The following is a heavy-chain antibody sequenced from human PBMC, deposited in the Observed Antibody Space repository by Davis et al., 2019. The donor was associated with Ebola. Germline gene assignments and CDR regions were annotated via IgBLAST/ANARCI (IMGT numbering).Heavy chain of an antibody. CDR3: ARELLIHSADY. CDR2: ISSSSSYI. Sequence: GGSLRLSCAASGFTVSSNYMSWVRQAPGKGLEWVSSISSSSSYIYYADSVKGRFTISRDNAKNSLYLQMNSLRAEDTAVYYCARELLIHSADYWGQGTLVTVSS. D-gene: IGHD1-26*01. V-gene: IGHV3-21*01. CDR1: GFTVSSNY. J-gene: IGHJ4*02.